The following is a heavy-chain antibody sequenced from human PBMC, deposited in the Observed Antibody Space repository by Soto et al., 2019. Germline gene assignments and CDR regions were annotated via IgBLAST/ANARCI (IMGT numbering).Heavy chain of an antibody. CDR1: GYTFGNYG. Sequence: GASVKVSCKASGYTFGNYGISWVRQAPGQGLEWMGWISAYNGNTNYTQKLQDRVTMTTDTSTSTAYMELRSLRSDDTAVYYCATTQTLRYFDWSHWGQGTLVTVSS. CDR3: ATTQTLRYFDWSH. CDR2: ISAYNGNT. V-gene: IGHV1-18*01. J-gene: IGHJ4*02. D-gene: IGHD3-9*01.